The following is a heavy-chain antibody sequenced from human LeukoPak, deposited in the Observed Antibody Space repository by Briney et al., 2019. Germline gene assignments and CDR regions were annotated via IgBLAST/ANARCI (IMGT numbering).Heavy chain of an antibody. J-gene: IGHJ5*02. Sequence: GGSLRLSCAASGFTFSRSWMSWVRQAPGKGLEWVANIKEDGSDKYYVDSVKGRFTISRDNAKNSLYLQMYSLRADDTAVYYCASTDFDRYNWFDPWGQGTLVTVSS. D-gene: IGHD3-9*01. CDR2: IKEDGSDK. CDR1: GFTFSRSW. V-gene: IGHV3-7*01. CDR3: ASTDFDRYNWFDP.